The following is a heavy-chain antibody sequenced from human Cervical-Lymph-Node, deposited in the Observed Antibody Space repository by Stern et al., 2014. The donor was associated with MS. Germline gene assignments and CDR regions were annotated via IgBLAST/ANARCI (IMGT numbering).Heavy chain of an antibody. J-gene: IGHJ6*02. CDR2: ISYDGSNK. CDR3: AKDLAPMVRGVDGMDV. Sequence: VQLVESGGGVVQPGRSLRLSCAASGFTFSNYGMHLVRQAPGKGLEWVAVISYDGSNKYYSESVKGRFTISRDNSKNTLYLQMNSLRAEDTAVYYCAKDLAPMVRGVDGMDVWGQGTTVTVSS. CDR1: GFTFSNYG. D-gene: IGHD3-10*01. V-gene: IGHV3-30*18.